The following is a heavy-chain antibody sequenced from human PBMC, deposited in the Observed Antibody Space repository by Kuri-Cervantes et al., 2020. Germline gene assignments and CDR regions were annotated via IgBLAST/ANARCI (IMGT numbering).Heavy chain of an antibody. V-gene: IGHV3-33*06. Sequence: GESLKIPCAASGFTFSSYGMHWVRQAPGKGLEWVAVIWYDGSNKYYADAVKGRFTISRDNSKNTLYLQMNSLRAEDTAVYYCAKPSAGFGELLYYYYGMDVWGQGTTVTVSS. D-gene: IGHD3-10*01. J-gene: IGHJ6*02. CDR1: GFTFSSYG. CDR3: AKPSAGFGELLYYYYGMDV. CDR2: IWYDGSNK.